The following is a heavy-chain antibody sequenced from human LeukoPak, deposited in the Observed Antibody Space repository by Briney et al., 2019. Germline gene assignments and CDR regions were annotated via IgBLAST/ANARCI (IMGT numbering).Heavy chain of an antibody. CDR2: IYSDNT. CDR3: ARRAGAYSHPYDY. CDR1: GFTVSSNS. D-gene: IGHD4/OR15-4a*01. J-gene: IGHJ4*02. Sequence: HPGGSLRLSCTVSGFTVSSNSMSWVRQAPGKGLEWVSFIYSDNTHYSDSVKGRFTISRDNSKNTLYLRMNSLRAEDTAVYYCARRAGAYSHPYDYWGQGTLVTVSS. V-gene: IGHV3-53*01.